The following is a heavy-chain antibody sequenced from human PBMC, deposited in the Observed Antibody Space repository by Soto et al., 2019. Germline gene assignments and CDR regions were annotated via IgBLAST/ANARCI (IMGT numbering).Heavy chain of an antibody. Sequence: GGSLRLSCAASGFTFSSYAMSWVRQAPGKGLEWVSAISGSGGSTYYADSVKGRFTISRDNSKNTLYLQMNSLRAEDTAVYYCAKAEGWGHSIVGATRAAFDIWGQGTMVTVSS. CDR3: AKAEGWGHSIVGATRAAFDI. D-gene: IGHD1-26*01. V-gene: IGHV3-23*01. CDR1: GFTFSSYA. J-gene: IGHJ3*02. CDR2: ISGSGGST.